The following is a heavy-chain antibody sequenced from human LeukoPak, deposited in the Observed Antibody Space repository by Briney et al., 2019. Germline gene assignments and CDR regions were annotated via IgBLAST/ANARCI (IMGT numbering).Heavy chain of an antibody. CDR3: ARHVVVVPGRGFRHNWFDP. Sequence: PSETLSLTCTVSGGSITTSNYYWGWIRQPPGEGVEWIGSIYYGGSTYYNPSLKSRVTISVDASKRQFSLKVTSVTAADTAVYYCARHVVVVPGRGFRHNWFDPWGQGTLVIVSS. V-gene: IGHV4-39*01. J-gene: IGHJ5*02. D-gene: IGHD2-2*01. CDR1: GGSITTSNYY. CDR2: IYYGGST.